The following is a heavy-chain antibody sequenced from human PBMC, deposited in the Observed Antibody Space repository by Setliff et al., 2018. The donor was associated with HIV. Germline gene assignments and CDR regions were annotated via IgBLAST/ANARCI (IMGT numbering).Heavy chain of an antibody. CDR1: GYILGTHE. CDR3: ARDRALRITRVFDL. CDR2: ISVGNSIT. V-gene: IGHV1-18*01. D-gene: IGHD2-15*01. Sequence: ASVKVSCNASGYILGTHEISWVRRAPGQGLEWMGWISVGNSITNYAQKFQARVTMTTDTSTNTAHMDLRSLRSDDTAVYYCARDRALRITRVFDLWGQGTLVTVSS. J-gene: IGHJ4*02.